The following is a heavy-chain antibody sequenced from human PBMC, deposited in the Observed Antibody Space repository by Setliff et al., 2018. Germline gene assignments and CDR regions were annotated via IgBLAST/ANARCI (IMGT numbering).Heavy chain of an antibody. CDR1: GYTFFTSG. V-gene: IGHV1-18*01. J-gene: IGHJ4*02. D-gene: IGHD3-16*01. Sequence: ASVKVSCKASGYTFFTSGISWVRQAPGQGLEWMGWISPYTGNTKYAQKFQGRVTMTRDTSISTAYMELSSLTSDDTAVYYCARFTLRDYWGQGTLVTVS. CDR3: ARFTLRDY. CDR2: ISPYTGNT.